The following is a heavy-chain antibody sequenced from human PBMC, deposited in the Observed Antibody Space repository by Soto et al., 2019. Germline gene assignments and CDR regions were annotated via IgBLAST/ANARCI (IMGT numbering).Heavy chain of an antibody. CDR1: GGSVSSGCYY. CDR3: ARGIEGWYQGRYYYGMDV. D-gene: IGHD6-19*01. Sequence: QVQLQESGPGLVKPSEPLSLTCTVSGGSVSSGCYYWSWIRQPPGKGLEWFGYIYYSGSTNYNPSLKSRVTISVDTSKNQFSLKLSSVTAADTAVYYCARGIEGWYQGRYYYGMDVWGQGTTVTVSS. V-gene: IGHV4-61*01. J-gene: IGHJ6*02. CDR2: IYYSGST.